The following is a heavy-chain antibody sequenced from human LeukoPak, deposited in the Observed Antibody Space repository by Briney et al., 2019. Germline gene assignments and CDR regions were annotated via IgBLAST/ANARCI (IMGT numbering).Heavy chain of an antibody. CDR1: GGSISSYY. CDR3: ARATNYDFWSGYVRFDY. J-gene: IGHJ4*02. V-gene: IGHV4-59*01. CDR2: IYYSGST. D-gene: IGHD3-3*01. Sequence: SETLSLTCSVSGGSISSYYWSWIRQPPGKGLEWIGYIYYSGSTNYNPSLKSRVTISVDMSKNQFSLKLSSVTAADTAVYYCARATNYDFWSGYVRFDYWGQGTLVTVSS.